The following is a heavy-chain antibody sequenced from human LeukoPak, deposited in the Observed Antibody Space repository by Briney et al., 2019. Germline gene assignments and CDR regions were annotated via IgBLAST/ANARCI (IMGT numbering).Heavy chain of an antibody. CDR2: INQDGSEE. Sequence: GGSLRLSCAASGFPFSSHWVSWFRQSPGKGLEWVAHINQDGSEEYYVDSVKGRFTISRDNARNSQFLQMDSLRTEDTAVYYCASGGGWVFFNWGQGTLVTVSS. D-gene: IGHD6-19*01. CDR1: GFPFSSHW. CDR3: ASGGGWVFFN. V-gene: IGHV3-7*01. J-gene: IGHJ4*02.